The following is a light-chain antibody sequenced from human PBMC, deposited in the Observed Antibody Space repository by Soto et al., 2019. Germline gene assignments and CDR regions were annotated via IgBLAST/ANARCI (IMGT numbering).Light chain of an antibody. V-gene: IGKV1-33*01. CDR3: QQYDNLPSGGLYT. Sequence: DIQMTQSPSSLSASVGDRVTITCQASQDISNYLNWYQQKPGKAPKLLIYDASNLETGVPSRFSGSGSGTDFTFTISSLQPEDIATYYCQQYDNLPSGGLYTFGQGTKLEIK. CDR1: QDISNY. CDR2: DAS. J-gene: IGKJ2*01.